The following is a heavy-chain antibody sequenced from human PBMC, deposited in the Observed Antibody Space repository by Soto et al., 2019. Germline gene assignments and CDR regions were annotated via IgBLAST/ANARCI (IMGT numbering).Heavy chain of an antibody. CDR3: ARSVTYCSSTSCSYYFDY. CDR1: GGSISSYH. D-gene: IGHD2-2*01. CDR2: IYYSGST. J-gene: IGHJ4*02. Sequence: PSETLSLTCTVSGGSISSYHWSWIRQPPGKGLEWIGYIYYSGSTNYNPSLKSRVTISVDTSKNQFSLKLSSVTAADTAVYYCARSVTYCSSTSCSYYFDYWGQGTLVTVSS. V-gene: IGHV4-59*01.